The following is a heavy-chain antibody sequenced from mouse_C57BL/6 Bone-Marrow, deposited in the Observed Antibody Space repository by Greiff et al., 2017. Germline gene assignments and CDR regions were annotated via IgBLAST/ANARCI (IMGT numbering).Heavy chain of an antibody. J-gene: IGHJ1*03. CDR3: ARSPYGYDGYWYGDV. Sequence: VQLQQPGAELVKPGASVKLSCKASGYTFTSYWMHWVKQRPGRGLEWIGRIDPNSGGTKYNETFKSKATLTVDTPSSPAYMQLRSLTSEDSAVYYCARSPYGYDGYWYGDVWGTGTTVTVSA. CDR1: GYTFTSYW. V-gene: IGHV1-72*01. CDR2: IDPNSGGT. D-gene: IGHD2-2*01.